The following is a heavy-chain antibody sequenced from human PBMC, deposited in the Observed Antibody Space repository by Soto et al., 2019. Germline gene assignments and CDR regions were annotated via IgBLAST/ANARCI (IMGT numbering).Heavy chain of an antibody. J-gene: IGHJ6*02. CDR1: GGSISTSDYT. D-gene: IGHD3-3*01. CDR3: VRERTIFGVAPGGGVDV. Sequence: QLQLQESGSGLIKPSQTLSLTCAVSGGSISTSDYTWSWIRQPPGRALERIGSVYHSGATHYMPSLKNRLTMSLDKSKNQFSLDLTSVTAADTAVYYCVRERTIFGVAPGGGVDVWGQGTTVTVSS. CDR2: VYHSGAT. V-gene: IGHV4-30-2*01.